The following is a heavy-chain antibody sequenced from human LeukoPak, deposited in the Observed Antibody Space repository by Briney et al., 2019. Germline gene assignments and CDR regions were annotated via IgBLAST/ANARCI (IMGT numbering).Heavy chain of an antibody. CDR3: ARLYSSSWSHYYYYYMDV. D-gene: IGHD6-13*01. J-gene: IGHJ6*03. Sequence: SETLSLTCTVSGGSISSSSYYWGWIRQPPGKGLEWIGSIYYSGSTYYNPSLKSRVTISVDTSKNQFSLKLSSVTAADTAVYYCARLYSSSWSHYYYYYMDVWGKGTTVTVSS. V-gene: IGHV4-39*01. CDR1: GGSISSSSYY. CDR2: IYYSGST.